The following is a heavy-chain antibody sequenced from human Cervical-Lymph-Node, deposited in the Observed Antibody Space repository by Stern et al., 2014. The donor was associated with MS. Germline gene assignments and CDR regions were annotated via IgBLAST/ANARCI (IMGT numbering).Heavy chain of an antibody. D-gene: IGHD1-26*01. J-gene: IGHJ4*02. CDR2: INPDSGET. Sequence: VQLVESGAEVKKPGYSVKVSCKSSGYSFTVYYIHWGRQAPGQGLEWMGRINPDSGETNYAPKFQGSVTMTRDTSISTAYMELSRLRSDDTAVYYCARVSQREPTHYIDYWGQGTLVIVSS. CDR1: GYSFTVYY. V-gene: IGHV1-2*06. CDR3: ARVSQREPTHYIDY.